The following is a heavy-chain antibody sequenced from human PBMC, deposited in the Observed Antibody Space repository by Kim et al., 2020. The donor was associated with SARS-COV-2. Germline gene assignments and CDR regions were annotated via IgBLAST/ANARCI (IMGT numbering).Heavy chain of an antibody. D-gene: IGHD6-13*01. Sequence: SETLSLTCAVSGGSISSSNWWSWVRQPPGKGLEWIGEIYHSGSTNYNPSLKSRVTISVDKSKNQFSLKLSSVTAADTAVYYCARDPRHSSRERKSFDYWGQGTLVTVSS. J-gene: IGHJ4*02. CDR3: ARDPRHSSRERKSFDY. CDR1: GGSISSSNW. CDR2: IYHSGST. V-gene: IGHV4-4*02.